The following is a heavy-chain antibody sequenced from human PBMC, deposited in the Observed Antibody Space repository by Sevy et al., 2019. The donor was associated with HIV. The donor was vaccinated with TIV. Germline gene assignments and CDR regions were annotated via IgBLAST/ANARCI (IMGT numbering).Heavy chain of an antibody. CDR1: GGSFSGYS. CDR2: VNHSGST. Sequence: PSETLSLTCAVSGGSFSGYSWDWIRQPPGKGLEWIGEVNHSGSTNYNPSLKSRVTISVDTSKNQFSLKLNFVTAADTAVYYFARGGDGVVPSPIIGLGPWTKYWYFDLWGRGTLVTVSS. D-gene: IGHD3-3*01. V-gene: IGHV4-34*01. CDR3: ARGGDGVVPSPIIGLGPWTKYWYFDL. J-gene: IGHJ2*01.